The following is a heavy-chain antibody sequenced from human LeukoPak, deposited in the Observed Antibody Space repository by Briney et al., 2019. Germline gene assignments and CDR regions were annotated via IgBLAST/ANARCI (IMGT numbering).Heavy chain of an antibody. CDR1: GNTLTDLS. D-gene: IGHD2-15*01. Sequence: ASVKVSCKVSGNTLTDLSIHWVRQAPEKGLDWMGGFDPEDAEVIYAEKFQDRVTMIEDPSTDTAYLELSSLRSEDTAVYYCAAEGQWSLVHYFNSWGQGTLVTVSS. CDR2: FDPEDAEV. V-gene: IGHV1-24*01. CDR3: AAEGQWSLVHYFNS. J-gene: IGHJ4*02.